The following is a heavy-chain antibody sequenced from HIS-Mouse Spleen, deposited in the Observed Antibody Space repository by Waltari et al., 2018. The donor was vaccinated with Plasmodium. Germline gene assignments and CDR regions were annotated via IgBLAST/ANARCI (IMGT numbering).Heavy chain of an antibody. J-gene: IGHJ4*02. D-gene: IGHD1-26*01. CDR2: IYYSGST. CDR3: ARRGGSYYYFDY. V-gene: IGHV4-39*01. CDR1: GCSISSSSYY. Sequence: QLQLQESGPGLVTPSDTLSLPCTVSGCSISSSSYYGGWIRQPPGKGLAWIGSIYYSGSTYYNPSLKSRVTISVDTSKNQFSLKLSSVTAADTAVYYCARRGGSYYYFDYWGQGTLVTVSS.